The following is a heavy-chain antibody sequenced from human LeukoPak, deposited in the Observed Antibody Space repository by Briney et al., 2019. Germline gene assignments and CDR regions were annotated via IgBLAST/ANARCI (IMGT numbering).Heavy chain of an antibody. V-gene: IGHV4-31*03. J-gene: IGHJ5*02. D-gene: IGHD6-6*01. CDR2: IYYSGST. CDR1: GGSISSGGYY. Sequence: SQTLSLTCTVSGGSISSGGYYWSWIRQHPGKGLEWIGYIYYSGSTYYNPSLKSRVTISVDTSKNQFSLKLSSVTAADTAVYYCARDMHEYSNSLFWFDPWGQGTLVTVSS. CDR3: ARDMHEYSNSLFWFDP.